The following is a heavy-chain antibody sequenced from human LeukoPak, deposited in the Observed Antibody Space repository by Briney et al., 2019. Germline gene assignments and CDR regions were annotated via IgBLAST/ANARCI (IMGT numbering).Heavy chain of an antibody. CDR3: AKGGDSGYDYR. Sequence: PGGSLRLSCAASGFTFSSYGMHWVRQAPGKGLEWVAFIRYDGSNKYYADSVKGRFTISRDNSKNTVYLQMNSLRAEDTAVYYCAKGGDSGYDYRWGQGTLVTVSS. V-gene: IGHV3-30*02. J-gene: IGHJ5*02. CDR2: IRYDGSNK. CDR1: GFTFSSYG. D-gene: IGHD5-12*01.